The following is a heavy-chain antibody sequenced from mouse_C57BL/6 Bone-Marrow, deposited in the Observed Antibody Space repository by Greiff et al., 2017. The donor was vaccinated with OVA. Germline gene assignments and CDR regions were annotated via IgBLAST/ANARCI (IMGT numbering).Heavy chain of an antibody. D-gene: IGHD2-10*02. Sequence: EVQLVESGGGLVQPGGSMKLSCVASGFTFSNYWMNWVRQSPEKGLEWVAQIRLKSDNYATHYAESVKGRFTISRDDSKSSVYLQMNNLRAEDTGIYYCTGGYGNYGYYFDYWGQGTTLTVSS. CDR2: IRLKSDNYAT. CDR3: TGGYGNYGYYFDY. J-gene: IGHJ2*01. V-gene: IGHV6-3*01. CDR1: GFTFSNYW.